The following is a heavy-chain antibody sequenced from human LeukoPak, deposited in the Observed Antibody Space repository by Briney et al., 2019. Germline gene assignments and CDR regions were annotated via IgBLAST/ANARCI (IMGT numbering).Heavy chain of an antibody. CDR1: GFTFSNYS. D-gene: IGHD3-3*01. CDR2: ISGSGGST. J-gene: IGHJ4*02. V-gene: IGHV3-23*01. Sequence: GGSLRLSCAASGFTFSNYSMSWVRQAPGKGLEWVSSISGSGGSTYYADSVKGRFTISRDNSKNTLYLQMNSLRAEDTAVYYCAKSGSGYYTPFDYWGQGTLVTVSS. CDR3: AKSGSGYYTPFDY.